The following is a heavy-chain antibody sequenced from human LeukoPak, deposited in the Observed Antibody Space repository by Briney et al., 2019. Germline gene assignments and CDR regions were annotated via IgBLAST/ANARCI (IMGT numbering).Heavy chain of an antibody. CDR2: IKSKTDGGTT. Sequence: PGGSLRLSCAASGFTFSNYGMHWVRQAPGKGLEWVGRIKSKTDGGTTDYAAPVKGRFTISRDDSKNTLYLQMNSLKTEDTAVYYCTTRGLGARGTADSSGWYEKTRHPDYWGQGTLVTVSS. V-gene: IGHV3-15*01. J-gene: IGHJ4*02. D-gene: IGHD6-19*01. CDR3: TTRGLGARGTADSSGWYEKTRHPDY. CDR1: GFTFSNYG.